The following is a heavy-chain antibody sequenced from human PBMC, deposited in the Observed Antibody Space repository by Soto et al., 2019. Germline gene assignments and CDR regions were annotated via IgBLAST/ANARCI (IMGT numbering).Heavy chain of an antibody. V-gene: IGHV1-24*01. CDR1: GYTLTELS. J-gene: IGHJ6*03. CDR3: AVAPSNYYYYMDV. D-gene: IGHD2-2*01. Sequence: GASVKVSCKVSGYTLTELSMHWVRQAPGKGLEWMGGFDLEDGETIYAQKFQGRVTMTEDTSTDTAYMELRSLRSDDTAVYYCAVAPSNYYYYMDVWGKGTTVTVSS. CDR2: FDLEDGET.